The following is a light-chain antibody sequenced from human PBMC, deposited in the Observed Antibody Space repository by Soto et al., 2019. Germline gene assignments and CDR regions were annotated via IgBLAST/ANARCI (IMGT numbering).Light chain of an antibody. CDR3: QQANSFPLT. Sequence: DIQLTQSPSFLSASIGDSVTITCRASQAIGTYLAWYQQKPGKAPNLLVYAASTLHSGVPSRFSGSGSGTEFTLTITSLQPEDVATYYCQQANSFPLTFGGGTKVEIK. J-gene: IGKJ4*01. V-gene: IGKV1-9*01. CDR1: QAIGTY. CDR2: AAS.